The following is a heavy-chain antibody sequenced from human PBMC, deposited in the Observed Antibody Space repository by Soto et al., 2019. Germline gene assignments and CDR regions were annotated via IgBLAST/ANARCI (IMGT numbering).Heavy chain of an antibody. CDR1: GGSSRSGGHY. Sequence: TTETLSLTCAVSGGSSRSGGHYWIWIRHHPGKGLEWIGYIYYSGSTSYNPSLKSRVTISVDTSKNQFSLKLTSVTAADTAVYYCARETYYYDSSGYIDCWGQGTLVTVSS. CDR2: IYYSGST. D-gene: IGHD3-22*01. J-gene: IGHJ4*02. CDR3: ARETYYYDSSGYIDC. V-gene: IGHV4-31*11.